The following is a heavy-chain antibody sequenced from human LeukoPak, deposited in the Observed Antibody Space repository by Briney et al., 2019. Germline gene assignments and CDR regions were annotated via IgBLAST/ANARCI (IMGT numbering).Heavy chain of an antibody. J-gene: IGHJ4*02. D-gene: IGHD4/OR15-4a*01. V-gene: IGHV3-7*01. CDR2: IKQDGSEK. CDR3: ARDGAPFDS. Sequence: PGGCLRLSCAASGFTFRSYWMSWVRQAPGKGLEWVANIKQDGSEKYYVDSVRGRCTISRDNAKNSLYLQMNSLRAEDTAVYYCARDGAPFDSWGQGTLVTVSS. CDR1: GFTFRSYW.